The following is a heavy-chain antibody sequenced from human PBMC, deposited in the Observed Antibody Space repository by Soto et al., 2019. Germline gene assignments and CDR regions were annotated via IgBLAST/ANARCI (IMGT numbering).Heavy chain of an antibody. Sequence: QAQLEQSGGEVKKPGSSVKVSCKASRVAFSKFIVTWVGQAPGLGLEWVGGIIPIFGTANYAQKLQGRVTITADESTSTSYMEVNNLRSEDTAVYYCAKVRYSSPMGYYYGMDVWGQGTTVTVSS. CDR1: RVAFSKFI. J-gene: IGHJ6*02. D-gene: IGHD6-19*01. CDR2: IIPIFGTA. V-gene: IGHV1-69*01. CDR3: AKVRYSSPMGYYYGMDV.